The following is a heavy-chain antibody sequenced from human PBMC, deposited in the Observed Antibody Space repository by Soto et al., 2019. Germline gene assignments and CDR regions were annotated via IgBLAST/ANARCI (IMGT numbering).Heavy chain of an antibody. J-gene: IGHJ4*02. Sequence: PGGSLRLSCAASGFTFSSYAMSWIRQPAGKGLEWIGRVYSSGTTDYNPSLNSRATLSVETSKNQFSLKLSSVTAADTAVYYCARDIGSYAYGEGYWGQGIQVTVSS. CDR1: GFTFSSYA. D-gene: IGHD3-10*01. CDR3: ARDIGSYAYGEGY. V-gene: IGHV4-4*07. CDR2: VYSSGTT.